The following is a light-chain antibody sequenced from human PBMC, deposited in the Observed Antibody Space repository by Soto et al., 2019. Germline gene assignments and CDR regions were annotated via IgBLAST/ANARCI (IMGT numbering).Light chain of an antibody. V-gene: IGLV2-14*01. CDR1: SSDVGAYNY. CDR3: TPYSSSSPVL. CDR2: GVT. J-gene: IGLJ2*01. Sequence: QSALTQPASVSGSLGQSITISCTGTSSDVGAYNYVSWYQQHPDKAPKLLIFGVTNRPSGVSGRFSGSKSGITASLSISGLQPEDEADYYCTPYSSSSPVLFGGGTKLTVL.